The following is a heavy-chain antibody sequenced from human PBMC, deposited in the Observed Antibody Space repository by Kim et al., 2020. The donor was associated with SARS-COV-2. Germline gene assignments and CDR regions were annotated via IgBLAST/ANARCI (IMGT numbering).Heavy chain of an antibody. D-gene: IGHD3-9*01. CDR3: AKGGYFDWFLYGMDV. V-gene: IGHV3-9*01. CDR1: GFTFDDYA. CDR2: ISWNSGSI. J-gene: IGHJ6*02. Sequence: GGSLRLSCAASGFTFDDYAMHWVRQAPGKGLEWVSGISWNSGSIGYADSVKGRFTISRDNAKNSLYLQMNSLRAEDTALYYCAKGGYFDWFLYGMDVCGQGTTVTVSS.